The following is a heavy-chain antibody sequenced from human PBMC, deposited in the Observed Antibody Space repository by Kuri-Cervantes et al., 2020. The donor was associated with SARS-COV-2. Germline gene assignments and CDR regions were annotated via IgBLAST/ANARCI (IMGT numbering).Heavy chain of an antibody. V-gene: IGHV1-69*05. D-gene: IGHD3-10*01. Sequence: SVKVSCKASGGTFSSYAISWVRQAPGQGLEWMGGIIPIFGTENYAQKFQGRVTITTDESTSTAYMELSSLRSEDTAVYYCARSRFGDYLDAFDIWGQGTMVTVSS. J-gene: IGHJ3*02. CDR3: ARSRFGDYLDAFDI. CDR1: GGTFSSYA. CDR2: IIPIFGTE.